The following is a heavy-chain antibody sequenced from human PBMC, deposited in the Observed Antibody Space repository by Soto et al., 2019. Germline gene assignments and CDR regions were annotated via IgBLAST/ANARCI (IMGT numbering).Heavy chain of an antibody. CDR3: ARGPGSSDWRFSYYYMDV. D-gene: IGHD6-19*01. Sequence: QVQLVQSGAEVKKPGASVKVSCTFTSYDINWVRQAAGQGLEWMAWMNPNSGDTRYAQQFQGRVTMTRDTSKFTANMEVSNLRSEDTAVYYCARGPGSSDWRFSYYYMDVWDQGTTVTVSS. V-gene: IGHV1-8*01. CDR1: FTSYD. J-gene: IGHJ6*02. CDR2: MNPNSGDT.